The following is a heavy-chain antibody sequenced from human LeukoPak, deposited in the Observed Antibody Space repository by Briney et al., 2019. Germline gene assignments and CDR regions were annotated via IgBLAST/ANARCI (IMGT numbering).Heavy chain of an antibody. D-gene: IGHD3-22*01. CDR2: INPNSGGT. V-gene: IGHV1-2*06. J-gene: IGHJ4*02. Sequence: SVKVSCKASGYTLTDYYMHWVRQAPGQGLECMVRINPNSGGTNYAQKFQGRVTMTRDTSISTVYMELSRLRSDDTAVYYCARVGYYESSGYYEYWGQGTLVTVSS. CDR3: ARVGYYESSGYYEY. CDR1: GYTLTDYY.